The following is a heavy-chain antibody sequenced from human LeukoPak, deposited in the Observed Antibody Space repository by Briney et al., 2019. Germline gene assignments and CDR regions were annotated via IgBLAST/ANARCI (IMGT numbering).Heavy chain of an antibody. CDR1: GGSISAYY. CDR2: THYSGST. J-gene: IGHJ4*02. Sequence: SETLSLTCTVSGGSISAYYWSWIREPPGKGLEWIGYTHYSGSTNYNPSLKSRVAISVDTSTNQFSLKLSSVAAADAAVYYCARGWGYFDYWGQGTLVTVSS. V-gene: IGHV4-59*01. D-gene: IGHD3-16*01. CDR3: ARGWGYFDY.